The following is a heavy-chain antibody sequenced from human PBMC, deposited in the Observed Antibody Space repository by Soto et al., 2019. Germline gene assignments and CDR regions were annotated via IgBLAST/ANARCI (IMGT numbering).Heavy chain of an antibody. J-gene: IGHJ6*02. V-gene: IGHV1-69*12. CDR3: ARHVPAAGYYYGMDV. D-gene: IGHD2-2*01. CDR2: IIPNFGTA. CDR1: GGTFSSYA. Sequence: QVQLVQSGAEVKKPGSSVKVSCKASGGTFSSYAISWVRQAPGQGLEWMGGIIPNFGTANYAQKFQGRVSITADESTSTAYMELSSLRSEDTAVSYCARHVPAAGYYYGMDVWGQGTTVTVSS.